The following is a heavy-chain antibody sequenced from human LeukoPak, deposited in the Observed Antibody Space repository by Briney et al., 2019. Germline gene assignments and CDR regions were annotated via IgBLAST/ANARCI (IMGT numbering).Heavy chain of an antibody. CDR1: GFTFSSYW. J-gene: IGHJ1*01. CDR3: AKDGGYPEYFQH. Sequence: GGSLRLSCAASGFTFSSYWMHWVRQAPGKGLVWVAVISYDGSNKYYADSVKGRFTISRDNSKNTLYLQMNSLRAEDTAVYYCAKDGGYPEYFQHWGQGTLVTVSS. CDR2: ISYDGSNK. D-gene: IGHD6-25*01. V-gene: IGHV3-30*18.